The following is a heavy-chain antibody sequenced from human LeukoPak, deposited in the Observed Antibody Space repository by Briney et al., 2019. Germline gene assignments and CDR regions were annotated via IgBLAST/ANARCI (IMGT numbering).Heavy chain of an antibody. CDR3: ARNLGYYDSSGDDY. Sequence: ASVKVSCKASGYTFTGYYMHWVRQAPGQGLEWMGWINPNSGGTNYAQKFQGRVTMTRDTSISTAYMELSRLRSDGTAVYYCARNLGYYDSSGDDYWGQGTLVTVSS. CDR2: INPNSGGT. J-gene: IGHJ4*02. CDR1: GYTFTGYY. D-gene: IGHD3-22*01. V-gene: IGHV1-2*02.